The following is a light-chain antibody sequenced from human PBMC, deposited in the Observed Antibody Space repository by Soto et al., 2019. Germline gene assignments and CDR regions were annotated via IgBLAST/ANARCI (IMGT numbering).Light chain of an antibody. CDR1: KLGDKY. CDR2: EDN. CDR3: QAWDSSTPYV. V-gene: IGLV3-1*01. J-gene: IGLJ1*01. Sequence: SDELTQPPSVSVSPGQTASIPCSGDKLGDKYASWYQQRPGQSPVVVIYEDNKRPSGIPERFSGSNSGNTATLTISGTQATDEADYYCQAWDSSTPYVFGTGTKVTVL.